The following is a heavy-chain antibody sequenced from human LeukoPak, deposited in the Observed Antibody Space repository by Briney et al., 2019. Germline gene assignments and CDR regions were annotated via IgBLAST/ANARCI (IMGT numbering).Heavy chain of an antibody. Sequence: GGSLRLSCAASGFTSNKYGMHWVRQIPGKGLEWMAFIRYDGSAKFYTDSVKGRFTISRDNARNTLFLQMNSLGTEDTALYYCGRDVVVSGWGNCFDTWGQGTLVTVSS. D-gene: IGHD6-19*01. V-gene: IGHV3-30*02. CDR3: GRDVVVSGWGNCFDT. CDR2: IRYDGSAK. CDR1: GFTSNKYG. J-gene: IGHJ5*02.